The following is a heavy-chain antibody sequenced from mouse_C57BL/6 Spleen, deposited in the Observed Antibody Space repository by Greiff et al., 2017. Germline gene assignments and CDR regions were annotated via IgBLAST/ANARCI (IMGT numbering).Heavy chain of an antibody. J-gene: IGHJ4*01. Sequence: QVQLQQPGAELVRPGSSVKLSCKASGYTFTSYWMHWVKQRPIQGLEWIGNIDPSDSETHYNQKFKDKATLTVDKSSSKAYMQLSSLTSEDSAVYYCARDYDYDGGAMDYWGQGTSVTVSS. CDR1: GYTFTSYW. CDR2: IDPSDSET. D-gene: IGHD2-4*01. V-gene: IGHV1-52*01. CDR3: ARDYDYDGGAMDY.